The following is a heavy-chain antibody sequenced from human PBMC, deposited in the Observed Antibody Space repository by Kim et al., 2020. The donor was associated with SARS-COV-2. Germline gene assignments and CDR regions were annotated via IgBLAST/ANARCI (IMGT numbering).Heavy chain of an antibody. Sequence: GGSLRLSCAASGFTFSSYSMNWVRQAPGKGLEWISYISSSSNTIYYADSVKGRFTISRDNAKNSLYLQMNSLRAEDTAVYYCARDVRCSGGRCYVAFNYWGQGTLVTVSS. CDR2: ISSSSNTI. J-gene: IGHJ4*02. CDR3: ARDVRCSGGRCYVAFNY. CDR1: GFTFSSYS. V-gene: IGHV3-48*04. D-gene: IGHD2-15*01.